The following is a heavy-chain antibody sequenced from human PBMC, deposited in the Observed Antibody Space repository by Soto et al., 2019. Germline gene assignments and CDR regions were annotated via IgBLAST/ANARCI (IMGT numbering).Heavy chain of an antibody. CDR1: GYTFTSHD. V-gene: IGHV1-8*01. CDR3: ARWDYGDYARFDY. Sequence: QVQLVQSGAEVKKPGASVKVSCKASGYTFTSHDIIWVRQATGQGLEWMGWMNPNSGNTGYAQKFRGRVTMTRNTSISTAYMELSSLRSEDTAVYYCARWDYGDYARFDYWGQGTLVTVSS. CDR2: MNPNSGNT. J-gene: IGHJ4*02. D-gene: IGHD4-17*01.